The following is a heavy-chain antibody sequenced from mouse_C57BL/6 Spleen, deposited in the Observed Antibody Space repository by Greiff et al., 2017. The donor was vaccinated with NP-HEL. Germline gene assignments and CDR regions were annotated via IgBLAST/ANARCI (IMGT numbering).Heavy chain of an antibody. Sequence: QVQLQQPGAELVKPGASVKLSCKASGYTFTSYWMQWVKQRPGQGLEWIGEIDPSDSYTNYNQKFKGKATLTVDTSSSTAYIQLSSLTSEDSAVYYCARRYYGSRDPGDYWGQGTTLTVSS. D-gene: IGHD1-1*01. CDR3: ARRYYGSRDPGDY. CDR1: GYTFTSYW. J-gene: IGHJ2*01. V-gene: IGHV1-50*01. CDR2: IDPSDSYT.